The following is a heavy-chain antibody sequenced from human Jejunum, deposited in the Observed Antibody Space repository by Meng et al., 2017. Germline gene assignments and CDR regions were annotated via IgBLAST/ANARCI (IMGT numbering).Heavy chain of an antibody. J-gene: IGHJ4*02. Sequence: GGSLRLSCAASGFTLSDYQMSWIRQAPGKGLEWLSHISGSGSTMSYADSVMGRFTISRDNAKNSLYLQMNSLRAEDTAVYYCGRGARPNFWGQGTLVTVSS. CDR1: GFTLSDYQ. D-gene: IGHD4/OR15-4a*01. CDR2: ISGSGSTM. V-gene: IGHV3-11*01. CDR3: GRGARPNF.